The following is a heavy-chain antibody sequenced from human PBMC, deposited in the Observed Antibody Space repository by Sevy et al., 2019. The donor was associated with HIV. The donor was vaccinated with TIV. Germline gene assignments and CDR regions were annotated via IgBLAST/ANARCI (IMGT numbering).Heavy chain of an antibody. D-gene: IGHD3-3*01. CDR2: IYYSGST. Sequence: SETLSLTCTVSGGSISSSSYYRGWIRQPPGKGLEWIGSIYYSGSTYYNPSLKSRVTISVDTSKNQFSLKLSSVTAADTAVYYCARHHAGDYDFWSGYQTINWFDPWGQGTLVTVSS. CDR1: GGSISSSSYY. CDR3: ARHHAGDYDFWSGYQTINWFDP. J-gene: IGHJ5*02. V-gene: IGHV4-39*01.